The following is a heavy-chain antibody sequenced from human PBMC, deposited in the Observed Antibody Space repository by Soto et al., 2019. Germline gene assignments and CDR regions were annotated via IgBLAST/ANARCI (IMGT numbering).Heavy chain of an antibody. CDR3: ARSRSGSYPPYFDY. J-gene: IGHJ4*02. CDR1: GGTFSSYT. V-gene: IGHV1-69*02. D-gene: IGHD3-10*01. CDR2: IIPILGIA. Sequence: QVQLVQSGAAVKKPGSSVKVSCKASGGTFSSYTISWVRQAPGQGLEWMGRIIPILGIANYAQKFQGRVTITADKSTSTAYMELSSLRSEDTAVYYCARSRSGSYPPYFDYWGQGTLVTASS.